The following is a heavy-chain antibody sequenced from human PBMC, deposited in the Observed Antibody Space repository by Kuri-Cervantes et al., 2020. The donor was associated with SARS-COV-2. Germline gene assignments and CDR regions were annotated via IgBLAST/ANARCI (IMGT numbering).Heavy chain of an antibody. V-gene: IGHV1-46*01. D-gene: IGHD3-3*01. Sequence: ASVKVSCKASGYTFTGYYMHWVRQAPGQGLEWMGIINPSGGSTSYAQKFQGRVTMTRDTSTSTVYMELSSLRSEDTAVYYCARDDGLRVLEWYTSPFDYWGQGTLVTVSS. J-gene: IGHJ4*02. CDR2: INPSGGST. CDR1: GYTFTGYY. CDR3: ARDDGLRVLEWYTSPFDY.